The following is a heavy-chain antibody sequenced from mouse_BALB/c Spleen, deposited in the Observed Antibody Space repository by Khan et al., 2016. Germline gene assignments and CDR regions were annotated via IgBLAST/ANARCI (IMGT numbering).Heavy chain of an antibody. D-gene: IGHD1-2*01. CDR3: TRDRGSGYGISLFAY. CDR2: ISSGGSYI. CDR1: GFTFSTYT. J-gene: IGHJ3*01. V-gene: IGHV5-6-4*01. Sequence: EVELVESGGGLVKPGGSLKLSCAASGFTFSTYTMSWVRQTPEKRLEWVAAISSGGSYIYYPDSVKGRFTISRDNAKNTLYLQMSSLKSEDTAMYYWTRDRGSGYGISLFAYWGQGTLVTVSA.